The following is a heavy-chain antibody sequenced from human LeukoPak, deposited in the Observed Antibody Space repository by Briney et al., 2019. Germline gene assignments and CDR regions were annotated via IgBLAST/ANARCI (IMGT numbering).Heavy chain of an antibody. CDR3: ATDGAGFDT. V-gene: IGHV3-11*01. Sequence: PGGSLRLSCAASGFTFNDYYMSWIRQAPGKGLEWLSYINIGGTNTHYADSVKGRFAISRDNAKKSLYLEMNNLRAEDTAVYYCATDGAGFDTWGQGVLVTVSS. CDR1: GFTFNDYY. CDR2: INIGGTNT. J-gene: IGHJ5*02.